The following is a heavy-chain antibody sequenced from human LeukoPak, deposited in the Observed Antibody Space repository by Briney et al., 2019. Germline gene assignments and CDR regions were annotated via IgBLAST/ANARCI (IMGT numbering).Heavy chain of an antibody. CDR1: GLTFSAYY. D-gene: IGHD5-24*01. CDR2: ISSSGSTI. CDR3: ARDWVEMATIAYFDY. Sequence: GGSRGLSCAAPGLTFSAYYMSWTRQAPGKGLEWVSYISSSGSTIYYADSVKGRFTISRDNAKNSLYLQMNSLRAEDTAVYYCARDWVEMATIAYFDYWGQGTLVTVSS. J-gene: IGHJ4*02. V-gene: IGHV3-11*01.